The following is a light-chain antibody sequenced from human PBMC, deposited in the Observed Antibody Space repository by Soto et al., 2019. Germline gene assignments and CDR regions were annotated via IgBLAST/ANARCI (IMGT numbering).Light chain of an antibody. Sequence: QSALTQPASVSGSPGQSITISCTGTTTDIRRYNYVSWYQHHPDKAPKLILYEVSNRPSGVSDRFSGSKSGTTASLTISGLQPEDEASYDCSSYTSSGTLVFGGGTKLTVL. CDR1: TTDIRRYNY. V-gene: IGLV2-14*01. CDR2: EVS. J-gene: IGLJ2*01. CDR3: SSYTSSGTLV.